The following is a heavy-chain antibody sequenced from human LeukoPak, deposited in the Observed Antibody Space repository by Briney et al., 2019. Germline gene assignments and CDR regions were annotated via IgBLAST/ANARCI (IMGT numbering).Heavy chain of an antibody. CDR3: TRDRERTQSWVEFDL. V-gene: IGHV3-53*05. CDR2: IYDDDRT. CDR1: GFSVSGTL. J-gene: IGHJ5*02. D-gene: IGHD4-11*01. Sequence: GGSLRLSCTASGFSVSGTLMDWVRQAPGKGLEWVSVIYDDDRTVYTDSVKGRFTISRGSSKNTVYLQMNSLRPDDSAVYYCTRDRERTQSWVEFDLWGLGTLVTVSS.